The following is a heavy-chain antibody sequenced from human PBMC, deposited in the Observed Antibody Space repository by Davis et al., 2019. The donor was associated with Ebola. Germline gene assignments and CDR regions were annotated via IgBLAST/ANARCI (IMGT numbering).Heavy chain of an antibody. Sequence: SVKVSCKASGYTFTSYYMHWVRQAPGQGLEWMGGIIPILGIANYAQKFQGRVTITADESTSTAYMELSSLRSEDTAVYYCARDQRSYYYGSGSYSGDLDYWGQGTLVTVSS. J-gene: IGHJ4*02. CDR2: IIPILGIA. V-gene: IGHV1-69*10. CDR3: ARDQRSYYYGSGSYSGDLDY. CDR1: GYTFTSYY. D-gene: IGHD3-10*01.